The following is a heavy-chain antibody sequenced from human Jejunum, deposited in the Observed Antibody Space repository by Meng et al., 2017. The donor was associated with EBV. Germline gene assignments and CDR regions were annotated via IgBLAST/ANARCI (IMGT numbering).Heavy chain of an antibody. CDR2: MHTGGSN. CDR1: YNGTGCRHW. V-gene: IGHV4-4*02. Sequence: VRLRATVPGLSAPSGTLPLTFSVCYNGTGCRHWGRWVRQPPGKVLKWSGNMHTGGSNNYTPSLKSGITISAHNSKNLFPLKLTSVTAENTAVYFVAKSNDDSFNSWGQGTLVTVSS. CDR3: AKSNDDSFNS. D-gene: IGHD1-1*01. J-gene: IGHJ4*02.